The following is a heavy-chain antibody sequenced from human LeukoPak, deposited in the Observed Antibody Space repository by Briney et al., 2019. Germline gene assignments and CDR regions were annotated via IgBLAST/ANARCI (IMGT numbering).Heavy chain of an antibody. V-gene: IGHV3-21*01. CDR1: GFIFNSHS. Sequence: PGGSLRLSCAASGFIFNSHSMNWVRQAPGKGLEWVSSISSTSSYIYYADSVKSRFTISRDNAKNSLYLQMNSLRAEDTAVYYCARSSGWYHRGPDYYYYYMDVWGKGTTVTVS. CDR3: ARSSGWYHRGPDYYYYYMDV. CDR2: ISSTSSYI. D-gene: IGHD6-19*01. J-gene: IGHJ6*03.